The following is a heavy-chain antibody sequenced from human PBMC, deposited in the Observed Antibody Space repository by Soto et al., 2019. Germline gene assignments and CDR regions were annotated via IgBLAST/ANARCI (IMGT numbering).Heavy chain of an antibody. CDR3: ARDPSEGRVGNWFES. V-gene: IGHV3-21*01. J-gene: IGHJ5*01. D-gene: IGHD2-2*01. CDR2: ISMTTSYV. Sequence: EVQLVESGGGLVKPGGSLRLSCAASGFTFSRYGMSWVRQAPGKGLEWVASISMTTSYVYYADSVKGRFSISRDNAKKILYLEMYALRTEDTAVYYCARDPSEGRVGNWFESWGQGTLVAVS. CDR1: GFTFSRYG.